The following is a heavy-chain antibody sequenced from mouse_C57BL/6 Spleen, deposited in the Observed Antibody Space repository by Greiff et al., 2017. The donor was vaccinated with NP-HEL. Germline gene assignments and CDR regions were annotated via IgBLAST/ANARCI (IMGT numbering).Heavy chain of an antibody. CDR2: IWSGGST. D-gene: IGHD2-4*01. Sequence: QVQLQQSGPGLVQPSQSLSITCTVSGFSLTSYGVHWVRQSPGKGLEWLGVIWSGGSTDYNAAFISRLSISKDNSKCQVFFKMNSLQADDTAIYYCARWGYDYDGNYFDYWGQGTTLTVSS. V-gene: IGHV2-2*01. CDR3: ARWGYDYDGNYFDY. J-gene: IGHJ2*01. CDR1: GFSLTSYG.